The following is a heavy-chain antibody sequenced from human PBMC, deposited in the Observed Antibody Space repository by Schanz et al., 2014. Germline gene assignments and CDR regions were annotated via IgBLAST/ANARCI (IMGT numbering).Heavy chain of an antibody. J-gene: IGHJ4*02. CDR1: GYTFSDYG. V-gene: IGHV1-18*01. Sequence: QVQVVQSGAEVKKPGASVKVSCKTSGYTFSDYGITWVRQAPGQGLEWVGWISPYTGNTHYFDKMEGRVTMTTDTSTSTAYMELRSLISDDTAMYYCARDRLECGAECYSVEVFEIWGQGTLVIVSS. CDR2: ISPYTGNT. D-gene: IGHD2-21*01. CDR3: ARDRLECGAECYSVEVFEI.